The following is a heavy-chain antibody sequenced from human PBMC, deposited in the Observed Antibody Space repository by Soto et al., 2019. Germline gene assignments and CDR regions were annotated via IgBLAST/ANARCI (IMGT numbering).Heavy chain of an antibody. D-gene: IGHD3-22*01. CDR1: GYTLTELS. Sequence: VSCKVSGYTLTELSMHWVRQAPGKGLEWMGGFDPEDGETIYAQKFQGRVTMTEDTSTDTAYMELSSLRSEDTAVYYCATFDSSGHGAPSYWGQGTLVTVSS. V-gene: IGHV1-24*01. J-gene: IGHJ4*02. CDR2: FDPEDGET. CDR3: ATFDSSGHGAPSY.